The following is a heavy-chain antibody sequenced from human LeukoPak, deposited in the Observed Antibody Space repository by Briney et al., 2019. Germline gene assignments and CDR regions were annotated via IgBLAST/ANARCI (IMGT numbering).Heavy chain of an antibody. V-gene: IGHV4-61*02. Sequence: SETLSLTCTVSGGSISSGSYYWSWIRQPAGKTLEWIGRIHITVGTNYNPSLKSRVTISLNTSKNQFSLMVSSVTAADTAVYYCATSDLATPGGIDSWGQGTLVTVSS. CDR3: ATSDLATPGGIDS. J-gene: IGHJ4*02. CDR2: IHITVGT. CDR1: GGSISSGSYY.